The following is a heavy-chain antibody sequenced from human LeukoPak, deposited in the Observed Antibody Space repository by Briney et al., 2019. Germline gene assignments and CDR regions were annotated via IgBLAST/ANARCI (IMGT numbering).Heavy chain of an antibody. D-gene: IGHD3-22*01. CDR1: GAYINNYY. CDR3: ASLSSGAAFDV. V-gene: IGHV4-4*07. CDR2: LHATESA. J-gene: IGHJ3*01. Sequence: SETLSLTCTDSGAYINNYYWTWIRQPAAQGLEWIGRLHATESAIYNPSLKGRVTMSLDTSKDQLSLTLTSVTAADSAVYYCASLSSGAAFDVWGQGAVVTVSS.